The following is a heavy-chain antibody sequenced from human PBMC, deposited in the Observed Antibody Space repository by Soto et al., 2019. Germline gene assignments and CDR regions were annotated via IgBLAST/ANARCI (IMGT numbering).Heavy chain of an antibody. J-gene: IGHJ6*02. V-gene: IGHV3-66*01. Sequence: EVQLVESGGDLVQPGGSLRLSCAASGFSVSSKYMSWVRQAPGKGLEWVSLIQSGGTTYYAGSVKGRFNISRNYSENTLFLQMNSLRVEDTAVYYCTRDAVHFNGDRYYGVPMDVWGQGTTVTVS. CDR2: IQSGGTT. CDR1: GFSVSSKY. D-gene: IGHD2-8*01. CDR3: TRDAVHFNGDRYYGVPMDV.